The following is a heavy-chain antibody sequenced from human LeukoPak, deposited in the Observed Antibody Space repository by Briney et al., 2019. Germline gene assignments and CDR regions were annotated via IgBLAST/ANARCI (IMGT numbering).Heavy chain of an antibody. J-gene: IGHJ4*02. CDR2: IYYSGST. D-gene: IGHD2-2*01. Sequence: PSETLSLTCTVSGGSISRYYWSWPRQPPGKGLEWIGHIYYSGSTNHNPSLRSRVTISVDTSKNQFSLKLSSVTAADAAVYYCARGKYQLDYWGQGTLVTVSS. V-gene: IGHV4-59*08. CDR3: ARGKYQLDY. CDR1: GGSISRYY.